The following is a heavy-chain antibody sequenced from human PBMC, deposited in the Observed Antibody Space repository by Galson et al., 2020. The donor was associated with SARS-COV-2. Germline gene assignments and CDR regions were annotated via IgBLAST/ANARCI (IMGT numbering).Heavy chain of an antibody. V-gene: IGHV3-30*03. J-gene: IGHJ4*02. CDR3: ARGWIQLWASVGLDY. CDR2: ISYDGSNK. D-gene: IGHD5-18*01. Sequence: GESLKISCAASGFTFSSYGMHWVRQAPGKGLEWVAVISYDGSNKYYADSVKGRFTISRDNSKNTLYLQMNSLRAEDTAVYYCARGWIQLWASVGLDYWGQGTLVTVSS. CDR1: GFTFSSYG.